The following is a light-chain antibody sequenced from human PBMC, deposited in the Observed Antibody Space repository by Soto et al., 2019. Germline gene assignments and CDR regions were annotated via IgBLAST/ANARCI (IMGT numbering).Light chain of an antibody. CDR1: QSISSY. CDR3: QQHYSTPPWT. CDR2: AAS. Sequence: DIQMTQSPSSLSASVGDRVTITCRASQSISSYLSWYQQKPGKAPKLLIYAASSLQSGVPSRFSGSGSGTDLTLTLSSLQPQDVAAYYYQQHYSTPPWTFGQGTKVEIK. V-gene: IGKV1-39*01. J-gene: IGKJ1*01.